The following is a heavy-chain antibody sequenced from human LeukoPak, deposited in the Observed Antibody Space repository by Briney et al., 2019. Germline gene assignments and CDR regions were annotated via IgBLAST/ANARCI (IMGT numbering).Heavy chain of an antibody. CDR1: GFTFDHYA. D-gene: IGHD6-19*01. J-gene: IGHJ4*02. V-gene: IGHV3-9*01. CDR3: AKGYHSSGGRGYFDY. Sequence: GGSLRLSCAASGFTFDHYAMHWVRQAPGKGLEWVSGISGNSGSIGYAGSVKGRFTISRDKAKKSLYLQMNSLRAEDTALYYCAKGYHSSGGRGYFDYWGQGSLVTVSS. CDR2: ISGNSGSI.